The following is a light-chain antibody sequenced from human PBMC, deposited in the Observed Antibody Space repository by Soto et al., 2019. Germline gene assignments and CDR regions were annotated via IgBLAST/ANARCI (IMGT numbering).Light chain of an antibody. V-gene: IGLV2-23*01. J-gene: IGLJ2*01. Sequence: QSALTQPASVSGSPGQSITISCTGTSSDVGSYNLVSWYQQHPGKAPKLVIYEGNERPSGVSDRFSGSKSGNTASLTISGLQAEDEADYYCCSYAGSRTDVVFGGGTKVTVL. CDR2: EGN. CDR3: CSYAGSRTDVV. CDR1: SSDVGSYNL.